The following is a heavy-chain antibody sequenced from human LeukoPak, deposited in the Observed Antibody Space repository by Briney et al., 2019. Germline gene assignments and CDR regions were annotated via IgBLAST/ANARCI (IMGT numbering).Heavy chain of an antibody. D-gene: IGHD6-19*01. CDR1: GFTFSSYW. V-gene: IGHV3-74*01. J-gene: IGHJ4*02. CDR2: IRSDGSRT. CDR3: VRGLGKDSSGWPY. Sequence: GGSLRLSCSASGFTFSSYWMHWVRQVPGKGLVWVSGIRSDGSRTDFADSVKGRFTISRDNAKNTLYLQMNSLRAEDTAVYYSVRGLGKDSSGWPYWGQGTLVTVSS.